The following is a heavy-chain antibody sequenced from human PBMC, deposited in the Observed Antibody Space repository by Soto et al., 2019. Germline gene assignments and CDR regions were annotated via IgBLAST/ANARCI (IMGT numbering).Heavy chain of an antibody. CDR3: ARVGGQLFGDHGMDV. J-gene: IGHJ6*02. V-gene: IGHV1-8*01. CDR2: MSPSSGNT. CDR1: GYTFTTYE. D-gene: IGHD3-10*01. Sequence: QVQLVQSGAEVKKPGASVKVSCKASGYTFTTYEINWVRQVPGQGLEWMGWMSPSSGNTGYVDQFRGRVTMTSNTSMTTAYMVLSSLRSEDTAVYYCARVGGQLFGDHGMDVWGQGTTVTVSS.